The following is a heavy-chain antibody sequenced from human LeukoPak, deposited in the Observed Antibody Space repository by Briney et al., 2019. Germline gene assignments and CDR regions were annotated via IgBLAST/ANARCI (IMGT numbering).Heavy chain of an antibody. CDR3: ARALGPIRIPTNFDY. CDR1: GFTVSSNY. V-gene: IGHV3-53*05. Sequence: GGSLRLSCAASGFTVSSNYMSWVRQAPGKGLEWVSVIYSGGSTYYADSVKGRFTISRDNSKNTLYLQMNSLRAEDTAVYFCARALGPIRIPTNFDYWGQGNLVTVSS. J-gene: IGHJ4*02. D-gene: IGHD2-2*02. CDR2: IYSGGST.